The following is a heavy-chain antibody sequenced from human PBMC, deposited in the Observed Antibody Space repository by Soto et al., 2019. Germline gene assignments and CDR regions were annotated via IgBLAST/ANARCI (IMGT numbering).Heavy chain of an antibody. CDR1: GFSLSTNGVG. J-gene: IGHJ4*02. CDR3: AHSFQLRIFDF. D-gene: IGHD3-10*01. CDR2: IYWDDDK. V-gene: IGHV2-5*02. Sequence: PPLVNPPQTLTLSCAFSGFSLSTNGVGVGWIRQPPGKALEWLALIYWDDDKRYSPSLKDRLSITKDTSKNQVVLTMTNLDPVDTATYYCAHSFQLRIFDFWGPGTLVTVSS.